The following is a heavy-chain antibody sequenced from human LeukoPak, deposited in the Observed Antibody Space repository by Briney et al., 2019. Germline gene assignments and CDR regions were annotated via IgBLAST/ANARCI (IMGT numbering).Heavy chain of an antibody. V-gene: IGHV3-21*01. Sequence: PGGSLRLSCAASGFTFSSYSMDWVRQAPGKGLEWVSSISSSSSYIYYADSVKGRFTISRDNAKNSLYLQMNSLRAEDTAVYYCAKDRSMVRGVSIRFRRSGTMDVWGKGTTVTISS. CDR3: AKDRSMVRGVSIRFRRSGTMDV. CDR2: ISSSSSYI. CDR1: GFTFSSYS. D-gene: IGHD3-10*01. J-gene: IGHJ6*03.